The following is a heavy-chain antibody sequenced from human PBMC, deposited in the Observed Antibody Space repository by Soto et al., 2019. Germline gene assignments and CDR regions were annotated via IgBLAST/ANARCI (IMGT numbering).Heavy chain of an antibody. CDR2: IIPILGIA. CDR1: GGTSSSYT. CDR3: ARDFNDYITESYRRYILAY. Sequence: ASVKVSCKASGGTSSSYTISWVRQAPGQGLEWMGRIIPILGIANYAQKFQGRVTITADKSTSTAYMELSSLRSEDTAVYYCARDFNDYITESYRRYILAYRGPAPPVTLS. V-gene: IGHV1-69*04. D-gene: IGHD3-16*02. J-gene: IGHJ4*02.